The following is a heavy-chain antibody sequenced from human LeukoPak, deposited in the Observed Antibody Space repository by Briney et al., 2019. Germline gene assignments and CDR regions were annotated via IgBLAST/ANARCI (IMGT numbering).Heavy chain of an antibody. D-gene: IGHD3-22*01. CDR1: GYSFTSYW. CDR2: IYPGDSDT. V-gene: IGHV5-51*01. CDR3: ARQGDSSGYYYYYFDY. J-gene: IGHJ4*02. Sequence: GESLKISCKSSGYSFTSYWIGWVRQMPEKGLEWMGIIYPGDSDTRYRPSFQGQVTISADKSISTAYLQWSSLKASDTAMYYCARQGDSSGYYYYYFDYWGQGTLVTVSS.